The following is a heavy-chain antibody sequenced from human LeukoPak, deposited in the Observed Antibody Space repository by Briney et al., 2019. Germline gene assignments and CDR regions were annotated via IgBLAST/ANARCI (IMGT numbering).Heavy chain of an antibody. J-gene: IGHJ4*02. D-gene: IGHD2-2*03. Sequence: GGSLRLSCAASGFTFSSYAMSWVRQAPGKGLEWVPSISSWSTYIYYADSVKGRFTISRDNAKNSLSLQMNSLRAEDAAVYYCARAGYCSRTSCSFDSWGQGTLVTVSS. V-gene: IGHV3-21*01. CDR3: ARAGYCSRTSCSFDS. CDR2: ISSWSTYI. CDR1: GFTFSSYA.